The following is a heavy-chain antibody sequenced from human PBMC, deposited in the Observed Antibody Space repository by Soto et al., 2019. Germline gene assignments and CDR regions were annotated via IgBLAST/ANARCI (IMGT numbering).Heavy chain of an antibody. Sequence: GFPRLSCAASGFIFENFGMSWVRQAPGKGLEWISSISGSGFKKYYADSVKGRFTISRDNSKSTVYLELNNLSAEDTAVYHCAKNQGVELVPLATVDWFDPWGQGSVVTVSS. CDR2: ISGSGFKK. V-gene: IGHV3-23*01. CDR3: AKNQGVELVPLATVDWFDP. D-gene: IGHD1-26*01. J-gene: IGHJ5*02. CDR1: GFIFENFG.